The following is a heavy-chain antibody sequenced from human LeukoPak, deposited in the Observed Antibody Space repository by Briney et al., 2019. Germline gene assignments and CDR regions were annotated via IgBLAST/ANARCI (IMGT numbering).Heavy chain of an antibody. V-gene: IGHV1-69*02. D-gene: IGHD2-2*02. J-gene: IGHJ6*02. CDR1: GGTFSSYT. CDR3: ARYRSSTSCYTLNTGAYYYYGMDV. CDR2: IIPVLGIA. Sequence: ASVKVSCKASGGTFSSYTISWVRQAPGQGLEWMGRIIPVLGIANYAQKFQGRVTITADKSTSTAYMELSSLRSEDTAVYYCARYRSSTSCYTLNTGAYYYYGMDVWGQGTTVTVSS.